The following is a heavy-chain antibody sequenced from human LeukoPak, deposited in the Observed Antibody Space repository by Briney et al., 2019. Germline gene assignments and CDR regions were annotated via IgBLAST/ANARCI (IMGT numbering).Heavy chain of an antibody. J-gene: IGHJ4*02. Sequence: GASVKVSCKTSGYTFTSYYMHWVRQAPGQGLEWMGLINPTGGSTGYAQKFQGRVTMTRDMSTSTDYMELRSLRSEDTAVYYCARVPATFALIDREYYFDYWGQGTLVTVSS. D-gene: IGHD3-16*01. CDR1: GYTFTSYY. CDR2: INPTGGST. V-gene: IGHV1-46*01. CDR3: ARVPATFALIDREYYFDY.